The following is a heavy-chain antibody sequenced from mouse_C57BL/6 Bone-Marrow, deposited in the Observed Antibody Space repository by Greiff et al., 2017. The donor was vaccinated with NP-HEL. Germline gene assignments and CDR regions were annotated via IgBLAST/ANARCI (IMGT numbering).Heavy chain of an antibody. J-gene: IGHJ4*01. CDR2: IDPENGDT. D-gene: IGHD1-1*01. CDR3: TTPPYYYGSSSYAIDY. CDR1: GFNIKDDY. Sequence: EVQLQQSGAELVWPGASVKLSCTASGFNIKDDYMHWVKQRPEQGLEWIGWIDPENGDTEYASKFQGKATITADTSSNTAYLQLSSLTSEDTAVYYCTTPPYYYGSSSYAIDYWGQGTSVTVS. V-gene: IGHV14-4*01.